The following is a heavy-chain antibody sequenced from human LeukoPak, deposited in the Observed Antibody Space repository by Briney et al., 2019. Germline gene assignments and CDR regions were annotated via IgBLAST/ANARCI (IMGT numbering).Heavy chain of an antibody. CDR1: GGSISSYY. V-gene: IGHV4-34*01. CDR3: ASGRLSKYGMDV. D-gene: IGHD2-2*01. Sequence: PSETLSLTCTVSGGSISSYYWSWIRQPPGKGLEWIGEINHSGSTNYNPSLKSRVTISVDTSKNQFSLKLSSVTAADTAVYYCASGRLSKYGMDVWGQGTTVTVSS. J-gene: IGHJ6*02. CDR2: INHSGST.